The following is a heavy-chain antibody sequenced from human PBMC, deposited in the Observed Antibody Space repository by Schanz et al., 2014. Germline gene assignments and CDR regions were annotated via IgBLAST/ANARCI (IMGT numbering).Heavy chain of an antibody. CDR3: AYYDVLTGFAY. CDR2: ISGSGGSI. D-gene: IGHD3-9*01. CDR1: GFTFSNYG. Sequence: EVQLLESGGGLVQPGGSLRLSCAASGFTFSNYGMSWVRQAPGQGLEWVSAISGSGGSIYYADSVKGRFTISRDNSKNTLYLQINNLRAEDTAVYYCAYYDVLTGFAYWGQGAQVTVSS. V-gene: IGHV3-23*01. J-gene: IGHJ4*02.